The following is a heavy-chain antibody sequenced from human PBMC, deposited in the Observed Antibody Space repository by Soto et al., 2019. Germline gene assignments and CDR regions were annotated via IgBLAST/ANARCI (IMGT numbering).Heavy chain of an antibody. CDR2: ISGSGGST. J-gene: IGHJ4*02. V-gene: IGHV3-23*01. CDR3: AKPASIAAAGTLDY. CDR1: GFTFSSYA. D-gene: IGHD6-13*01. Sequence: GGSLILSCAAPGFTFSSYAMSWVRQAPGKGLEWVSAISGSGGSTYYADSVKGRFNISRDNSKNTLYLQMNSLRAEDTAVYYCAKPASIAAAGTLDYWGQGTLVTVSS.